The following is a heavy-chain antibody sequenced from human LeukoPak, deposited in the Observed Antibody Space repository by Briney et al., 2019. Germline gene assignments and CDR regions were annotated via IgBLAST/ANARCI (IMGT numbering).Heavy chain of an antibody. D-gene: IGHD5-18*01. CDR2: INANSGGT. V-gene: IGHV1-2*02. J-gene: IGHJ5*02. CDR1: GYTFIGYY. CDR3: ARVRDGYNYGSNWFDP. Sequence: ASVKVSCKASGYTFIGYYMHWVRQAPGQGLEWMGWINANSGGTNYAQKFQGRVTMTRDTSISTAYMELSRPRSDDTAVYYCARVRDGYNYGSNWFDPWGQGTLVTVSS.